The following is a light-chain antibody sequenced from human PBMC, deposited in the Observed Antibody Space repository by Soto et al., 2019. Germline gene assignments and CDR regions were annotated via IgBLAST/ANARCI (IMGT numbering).Light chain of an antibody. CDR1: QSVRIN. CDR2: DAS. V-gene: IGKV3-15*01. Sequence: EIVMTQSPATLSVSPGERATLSCRASQSVRINLAWYQQKPGQAPRLLIYDASTRATGIPARFSGSGSGTEFTLSITSLQFEDFAVYYCQQYGNWPPITFGQGTRLEIK. CDR3: QQYGNWPPIT. J-gene: IGKJ5*01.